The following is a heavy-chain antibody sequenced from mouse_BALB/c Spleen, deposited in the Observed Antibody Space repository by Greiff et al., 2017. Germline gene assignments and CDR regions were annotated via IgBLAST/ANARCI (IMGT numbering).Heavy chain of an antibody. Sequence: QVQLQQSGAELARPGASVKLSCKASGYTFTSYWMQWVKQRPGQGLEWIGAIYPGDGDTRYTQKFKGKATLTADKSSSTAYMQLSSLASEDSAVYYCARGAGYYPYYFDYWGQGTTLTVSS. CDR2: IYPGDGDT. CDR3: ARGAGYYPYYFDY. CDR1: GYTFTSYW. V-gene: IGHV1-87*01. J-gene: IGHJ2*01. D-gene: IGHD2-3*01.